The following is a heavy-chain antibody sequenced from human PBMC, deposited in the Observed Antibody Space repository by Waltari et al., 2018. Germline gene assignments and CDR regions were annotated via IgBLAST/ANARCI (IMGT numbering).Heavy chain of an antibody. Sequence: QVQLVQAGAEVKKPGASVKVSCKASGDTFTSYAMQWVRQAPGQRLEWMGWINAGNGNTKYSQKFQGRVTITRDTSASTAYMELSSLRSEDTAVYYCARGSIAAAAAVDYWGQGTLVTVSS. V-gene: IGHV1-3*01. CDR1: GDTFTSYA. D-gene: IGHD6-13*01. CDR2: INAGNGNT. J-gene: IGHJ4*02. CDR3: ARGSIAAAAAVDY.